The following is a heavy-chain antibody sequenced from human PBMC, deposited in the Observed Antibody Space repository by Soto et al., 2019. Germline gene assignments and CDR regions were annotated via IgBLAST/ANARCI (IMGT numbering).Heavy chain of an antibody. CDR3: ARGQVVRGVIISPFDY. V-gene: IGHV4-30-4*01. CDR1: GGSISIGDYY. CDR2: IYYSGST. Sequence: SETLSLTCTVSGGSISIGDYYWSCIRQPPGKGLEWIGYIYYSGSTYYNPSLKSRVTISVDTSKNQFSLKLSSVTAADTAVYYCARGQVVRGVIISPFDYWGQGTLVTVSS. D-gene: IGHD3-10*01. J-gene: IGHJ4*02.